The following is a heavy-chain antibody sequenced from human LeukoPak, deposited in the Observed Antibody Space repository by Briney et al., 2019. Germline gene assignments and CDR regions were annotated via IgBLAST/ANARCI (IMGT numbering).Heavy chain of an antibody. V-gene: IGHV3-7*03. CDR3: AGGTGFIIKD. CDR2: IKQDGSEK. Sequence: GGSLRLSGAASGFTFSLYWMNWVRRAPGKGLEWVANIKQDGSEKNYVDSVKGRFTISRDNAKNSLYLQMNSLRVEDTAMYYCAGGTGFIIKDWGQGTLVTVSS. D-gene: IGHD3-9*01. CDR1: GFTFSLYW. J-gene: IGHJ4*02.